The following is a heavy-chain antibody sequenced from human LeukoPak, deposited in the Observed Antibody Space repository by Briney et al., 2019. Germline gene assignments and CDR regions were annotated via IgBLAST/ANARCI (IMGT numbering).Heavy chain of an antibody. Sequence: GGSLRLSCAASGFTVSSNYMSWVRQAPGKGLEWVSVIYSGGSTYYADSVKGRFTISRDNSKNTLYLQMNSLRAEDTAVYYCASGRAAMAYYGMDVWGQGTTVTVSS. CDR1: GFTVSSNY. V-gene: IGHV3-53*01. D-gene: IGHD2-2*01. CDR2: IYSGGST. CDR3: ASGRAAMAYYGMDV. J-gene: IGHJ6*02.